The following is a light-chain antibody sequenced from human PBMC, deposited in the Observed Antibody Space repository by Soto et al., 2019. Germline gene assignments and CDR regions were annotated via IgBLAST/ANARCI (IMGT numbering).Light chain of an antibody. Sequence: ENVLTQSPGTLSLSPGERATLSCRASQSVSGSYLAWYQQKPGQAPRLLIYGASSRATGIPDRFSGSGSGTDFTLTISRLEPEDFAVYYCQQYNNWPPPTFGQGTRLEIK. CDR1: QSVSGSY. V-gene: IGKV3-20*01. CDR3: QQYNNWPPPT. J-gene: IGKJ5*01. CDR2: GAS.